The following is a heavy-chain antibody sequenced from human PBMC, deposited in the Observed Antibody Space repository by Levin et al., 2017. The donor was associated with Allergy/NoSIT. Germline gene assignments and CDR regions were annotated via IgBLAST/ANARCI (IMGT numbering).Heavy chain of an antibody. CDR2: ISALGNT. D-gene: IGHD3-10*01. V-gene: IGHV1-18*01. CDR3: ARDPIGDY. Sequence: ASVKVSCKTSGYTFTIYGINWVRQSPGQGLEWMGWISALGNTDHAQKFQDRVTMTTDTSTSTAYLELRALRSDDTAVYFCARDPIGDYWGQGTLVTVSS. CDR1: GYTFTIYG. J-gene: IGHJ4*02.